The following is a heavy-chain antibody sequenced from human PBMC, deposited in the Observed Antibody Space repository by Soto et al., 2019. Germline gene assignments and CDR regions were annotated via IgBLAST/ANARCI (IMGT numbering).Heavy chain of an antibody. CDR1: GYSITSYW. J-gene: IGHJ6*02. Sequence: GESLKISCKGSGYSITSYWIGWVRQMPGKGLEWMGIIYPGDSDTRYSPSFQGQVTISADKSISTAYLQWSSLKASDTAMYYCARFKGPDYYYYGMDVWGQGTTVTVSS. V-gene: IGHV5-51*01. CDR3: ARFKGPDYYYYGMDV. CDR2: IYPGDSDT.